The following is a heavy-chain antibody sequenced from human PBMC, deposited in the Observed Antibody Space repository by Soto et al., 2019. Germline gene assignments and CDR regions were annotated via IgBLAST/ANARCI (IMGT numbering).Heavy chain of an antibody. J-gene: IGHJ4*02. D-gene: IGHD2-8*01. V-gene: IGHV1-69*02. Sequence: QIQLVQSGAEVRKPGSSVKVSCKASGGTFSSDSVSWVRQAPGQGLQWMGRIIPLLNIPNVAQNFQGRVTITADKTTNPVYMGLSNLRFDDTAVFFCATGSRQAWSVDYWGQGTRVSVYS. CDR1: GGTFSSDS. CDR3: ATGSRQAWSVDY. CDR2: IIPLLNIP.